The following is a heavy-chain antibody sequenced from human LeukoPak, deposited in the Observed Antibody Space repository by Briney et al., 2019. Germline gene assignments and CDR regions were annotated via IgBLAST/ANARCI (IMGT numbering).Heavy chain of an antibody. J-gene: IGHJ6*03. CDR3: ARVLYYYGSGSYNYYMDV. CDR1: GFTVTSNY. CDR2: IYSGGTT. D-gene: IGHD3-10*01. V-gene: IGHV3-53*01. Sequence: GGSLRLSCAVSGFTVTSNYMSWVRLAPGKGLEWVSVIYSGGTTFYTDSVKGRFTISRDNSKNTLYLQMNSLRAEDTAVNYCARVLYYYGSGSYNYYMDVWGKGTTVTISS.